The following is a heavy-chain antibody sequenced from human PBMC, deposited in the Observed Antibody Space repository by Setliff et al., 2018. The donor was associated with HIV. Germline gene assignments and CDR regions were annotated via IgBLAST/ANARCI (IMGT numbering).Heavy chain of an antibody. Sequence: GESLKISCKTSGYVFTSYRIGWVRQTPGKGLEWVGTIYPGNSDTRYSPSFQGQVTISADQSTSTTYLHWSSLKASDTAMYYCTRHSGSSPIAYFGMDVWGQGTTVTVS. CDR2: IYPGNSDT. CDR3: TRHSGSSPIAYFGMDV. J-gene: IGHJ6*02. D-gene: IGHD3-10*01. V-gene: IGHV5-51*01. CDR1: GYVFTSYR.